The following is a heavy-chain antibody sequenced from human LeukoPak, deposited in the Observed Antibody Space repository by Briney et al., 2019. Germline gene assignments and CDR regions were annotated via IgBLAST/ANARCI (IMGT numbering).Heavy chain of an antibody. CDR1: GFTVSSNS. CDR2: IYYSGST. J-gene: IGHJ4*02. Sequence: GSLRLSCTVSGFTVSSNSMSWIRQPPGKGLEWIGYIYYSGSTNYNPSLKSRVTISVDTSRNQFSLKLSSVTAADTAVYYCARDLTDYYELDYWGQGTLVTVSS. V-gene: IGHV4-59*02. CDR3: ARDLTDYYELDY. D-gene: IGHD3-22*01.